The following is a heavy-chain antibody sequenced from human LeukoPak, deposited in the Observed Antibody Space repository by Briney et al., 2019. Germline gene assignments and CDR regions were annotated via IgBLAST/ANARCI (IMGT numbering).Heavy chain of an antibody. J-gene: IGHJ4*02. D-gene: IGHD3-10*01. CDR3: VRGDYYYGSRSYDY. CDR1: GYSINNGFY. V-gene: IGHV4-38-2*02. Sequence: SETLSLTCTVSGYSINNGFYWGWIRQPPGKGLEWIGYISDSGSSYYNPSLKSRVTISVDTSKNQFSLNLRSVTAADTAVYFCVRGDYYYGSRSYDYWGQGTLVTVSS. CDR2: ISDSGSS.